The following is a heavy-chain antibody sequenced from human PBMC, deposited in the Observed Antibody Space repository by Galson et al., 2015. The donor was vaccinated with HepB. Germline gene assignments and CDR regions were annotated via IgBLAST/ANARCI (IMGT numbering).Heavy chain of an antibody. Sequence: GLEWVGHIQSKTDGGTTDYAAPVKARFTISRDDSKNTLYLQMNSLKTEDTGVYYCFTDPDIIVVPAAPNYYQMDVWGKGTTVIVSS. D-gene: IGHD2-2*01. CDR3: FTDPDIIVVPAAPNYYQMDV. CDR2: IQSKTDGGTT. V-gene: IGHV3-15*07. J-gene: IGHJ6*03.